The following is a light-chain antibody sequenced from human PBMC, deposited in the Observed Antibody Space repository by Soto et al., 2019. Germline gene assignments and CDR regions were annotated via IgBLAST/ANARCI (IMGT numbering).Light chain of an antibody. J-gene: IGKJ1*01. CDR3: QQSYSSPPT. V-gene: IGKV3-20*01. CDR1: QTVSSGF. CDR2: GAS. Sequence: EIVLTQSPGTLSVSPGERATVSCRASQTVSSGFLAWYQQKVGQAPRLLIYGASTRATGIPDRFSGSGSGPDFTLTISSLQPEDFATYYCQQSYSSPPTFGQGTKVDIK.